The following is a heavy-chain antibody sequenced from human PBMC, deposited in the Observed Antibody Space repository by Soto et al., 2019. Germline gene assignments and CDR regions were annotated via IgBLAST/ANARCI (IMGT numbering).Heavy chain of an antibody. J-gene: IGHJ5*02. CDR3: AKEGCLNWFGP. V-gene: IGHV4-59*01. D-gene: IGHD2-15*01. CDR1: GGSISSYY. CDR2: IYYSGST. Sequence: SETLSLTCTVSGGSISSYYWSWIRQPPGKGLEWIGYIYYSGSTNYNPSLKSRVTISVDTSKNQFSLKLSSVTAADTAVYYCAKEGCLNWFGPWGQGTLVTVYS.